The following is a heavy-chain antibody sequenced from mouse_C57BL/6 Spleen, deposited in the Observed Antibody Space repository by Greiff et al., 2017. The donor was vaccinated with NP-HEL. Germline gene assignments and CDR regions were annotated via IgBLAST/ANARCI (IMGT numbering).Heavy chain of an antibody. CDR1: GYSITSDY. D-gene: IGHD1-1*01. J-gene: IGHJ2*01. CDR2: ISYSGST. CDR3: ARSGRNYYGSSPGYFDY. Sequence: EVKLVESGPGLAKPSQTLSLTCSVTGYSITSDYWNWIRKFPGNKLEYMGYISYSGSTYYNPSLKSRISITRDTSKNQYYLQLNSVTTEDTATYYCARSGRNYYGSSPGYFDYWGQGTTLTVSS. V-gene: IGHV3-8*01.